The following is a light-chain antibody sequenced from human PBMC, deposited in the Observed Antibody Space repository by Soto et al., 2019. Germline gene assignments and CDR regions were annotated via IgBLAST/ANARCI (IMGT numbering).Light chain of an antibody. Sequence: DIVMTQSPDSLAVSLGERATINCKSSQSVLYSSNNKNYLAWYQQKPGQPPKLLIYWASTRESGVPDRFSGSGXXXXXXXTXSXXXXXXXXXYYCQQYYSTLSFGQGTKLEIK. CDR3: QQYYSTLS. CDR2: WAS. J-gene: IGKJ2*01. V-gene: IGKV4-1*01. CDR1: QSVLYSSNNKNY.